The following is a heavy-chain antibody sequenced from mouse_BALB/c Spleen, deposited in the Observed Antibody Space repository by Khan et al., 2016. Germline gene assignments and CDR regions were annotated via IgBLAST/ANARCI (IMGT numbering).Heavy chain of an antibody. J-gene: IGHJ1*01. Sequence: VQLKESGPGLVKPSQSLSLTCTVTGYSITSDYAWNWIRQFPGNKLEWMGYISYSGSTSYNPSLKSRISITRDTSKNQFFLQLNSVTTEDTATYYCARGRYYGSRGYLDVWGAGTTVTVSS. CDR1: GYSITSDYA. V-gene: IGHV3-2*02. CDR3: ARGRYYGSRGYLDV. CDR2: ISYSGST. D-gene: IGHD1-1*01.